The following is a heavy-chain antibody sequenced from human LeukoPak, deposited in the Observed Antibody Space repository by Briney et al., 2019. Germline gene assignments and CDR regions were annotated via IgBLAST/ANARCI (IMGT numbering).Heavy chain of an antibody. V-gene: IGHV4-34*01. CDR3: AREASRYYYYSMDV. Sequence: SETLSLTCTVYGGSFSGYYWSWIRQPPGKGLGWIGEINHSGSTNYNPSLKSRVTISVDTSKNQCSLKLSSVTAADTAVYYCAREASRYYYYSMDVWGKGTTVTVSS. CDR2: INHSGST. J-gene: IGHJ6*03. CDR1: GGSFSGYY.